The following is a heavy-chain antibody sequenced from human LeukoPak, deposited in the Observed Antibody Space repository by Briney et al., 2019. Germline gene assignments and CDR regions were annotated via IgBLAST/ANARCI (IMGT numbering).Heavy chain of an antibody. CDR2: IYYSGST. CDR3: ATTTIRLGY. CDR1: GGSISSSSYY. J-gene: IGHJ4*02. D-gene: IGHD1-26*01. Sequence: SETLSLTCTVSGGSISSSSYYWGWIRQPPGKGLEWIGSIYYSGSTYYNPSLKSRVTISVDTSKNQFSLKLSSVTAADTAVYYCATTTIRLGYWGQGTLVTVSS. V-gene: IGHV4-39*07.